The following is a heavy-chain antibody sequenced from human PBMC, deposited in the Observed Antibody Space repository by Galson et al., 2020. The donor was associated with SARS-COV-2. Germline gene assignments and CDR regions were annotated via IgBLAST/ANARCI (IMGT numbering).Heavy chain of an antibody. CDR2: ISMSGITI. CDR1: GLTFSNTE. CDR3: ATGDVWFES. J-gene: IGHJ5*01. V-gene: IGHV3-48*03. Sequence: GGSLRLSCAASGLTFSNTEMNWVRQAPGKGLEWLSYISMSGITIYYADSVKGRFTISKDNAENSLYLQMNSLRAEDTGIYYCATGDVWFESWGQGTLVTVSS. D-gene: IGHD7-27*01.